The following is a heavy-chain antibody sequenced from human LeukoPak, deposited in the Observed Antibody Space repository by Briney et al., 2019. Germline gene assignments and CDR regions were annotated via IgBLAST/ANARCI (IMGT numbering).Heavy chain of an antibody. CDR1: GDSISTRNW. Sequence: SGTLSLTCAVSGDSISTRNWFSWVRQSPGKGLEWLGEVFVSPRINYNPSVKGRVTISVDKSRNQFSLELRSVTAADTAMYWCARHGPGSFIGRDAFDIWGRGTMVTVS. V-gene: IGHV4-4*01. CDR2: VFVSPRI. CDR3: ARHGPGSFIGRDAFDI. J-gene: IGHJ3*02. D-gene: IGHD3-10*01.